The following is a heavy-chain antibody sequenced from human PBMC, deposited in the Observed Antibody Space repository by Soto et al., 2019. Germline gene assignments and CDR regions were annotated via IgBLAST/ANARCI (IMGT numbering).Heavy chain of an antibody. CDR2: IIPIFGTA. D-gene: IGHD3-16*01. J-gene: IGHJ6*02. Sequence: SVKVSCKASGGTFSSYAISWVRQAPGQGLEWMGGIIPIFGTANYAQKFQGRITMTRNTSISTAYMELSSLRSEDTDVYYCAREGVRGMDVWGQGTTVTVSS. CDR3: AREGVRGMDV. V-gene: IGHV1-69*05. CDR1: GGTFSSYA.